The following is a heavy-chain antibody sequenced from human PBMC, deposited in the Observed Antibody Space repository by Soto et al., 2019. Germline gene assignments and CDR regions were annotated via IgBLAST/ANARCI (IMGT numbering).Heavy chain of an antibody. D-gene: IGHD2-15*01. CDR3: AKDSVGGGSYYYYMDV. CDR2: ISWNSGCI. V-gene: IGHV3-9*01. CDR1: GFTFDDYA. J-gene: IGHJ6*03. Sequence: EVQLVESGGGLVQPGRSLRVSCAASGFTFDDYAMHWVRQAPGKGLEWVSGISWNSGCIGYADSVKGRFTISRDNAKNSLYLQMNSLRAEDTALYYCAKDSVGGGSYYYYMDVWGKGTTVTVSS.